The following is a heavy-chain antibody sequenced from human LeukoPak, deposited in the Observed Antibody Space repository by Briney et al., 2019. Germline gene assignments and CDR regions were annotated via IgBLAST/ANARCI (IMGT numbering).Heavy chain of an antibody. CDR3: AREYGDYSSAQNWFDP. CDR1: GFTFSDYY. J-gene: IGHJ5*02. D-gene: IGHD4-17*01. Sequence: GGSLRLSCAASGFTFSDYYMSWIRQAPGKGLEWVSYISSSGSTIYYAGSVKGRFTISRDNAKNSLYLQMNSLRAEDTAVYYCAREYGDYSSAQNWFDPWGQGTLVTVSS. CDR2: ISSSGSTI. V-gene: IGHV3-11*01.